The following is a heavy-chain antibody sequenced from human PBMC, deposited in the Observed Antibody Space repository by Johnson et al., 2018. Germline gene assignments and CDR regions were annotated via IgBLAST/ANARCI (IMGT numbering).Heavy chain of an antibody. CDR2: VFHSGSD. D-gene: IGHD3-10*01. CDR3: ARARAGDYYGSGAPFDI. CDR1: GVSVSSLNW. V-gene: IGHV4-4*02. Sequence: QVQLQESGPGLVKPSGTLSLTCSVSGVSVSSLNWWNWVRQPPGKGLEWIGEVFHSGSDKYNPSLKSRVAFSIDKSKNQFSLSLISVTAADTAVYYCARARAGDYYGSGAPFDIWGQGTMVSVSS. J-gene: IGHJ3*02.